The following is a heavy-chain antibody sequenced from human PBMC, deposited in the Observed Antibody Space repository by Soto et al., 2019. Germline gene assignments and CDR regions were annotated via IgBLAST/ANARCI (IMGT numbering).Heavy chain of an antibody. CDR1: GYTFTNFG. V-gene: IGHV1-18*01. CDR2: IGAYNGNT. D-gene: IGHD2-2*01. CDR3: ARKEVRGSPLDY. Sequence: SGKLSCKASGYTFTNFGISCVRQAPGQGLEWMGWIGAYNGNTNYAQKFQGRVTITADESTSTAYMELSSLRSEDTAVYYCARKEVRGSPLDYWGQGTLVTVSS. J-gene: IGHJ4*02.